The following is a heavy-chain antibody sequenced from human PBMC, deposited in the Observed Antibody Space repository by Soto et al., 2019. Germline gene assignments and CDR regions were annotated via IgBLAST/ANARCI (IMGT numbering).Heavy chain of an antibody. CDR3: ARDMYSSDYFVKWFEP. Sequence: QVRLVESGGGVVQPGRSLRLSCTASGFSFSSYAMYWFRQPPGKGLEWVAVISKDGMNKNYADSVKGRVTVCRDNANYSLDLHLNSLRGEDTPMDYCARDMYSSDYFVKWFEPWGQGTLVTVYS. J-gene: IGHJ5*02. CDR1: GFSFSSYA. D-gene: IGHD6-19*01. CDR2: ISKDGMNK. V-gene: IGHV3-30*04.